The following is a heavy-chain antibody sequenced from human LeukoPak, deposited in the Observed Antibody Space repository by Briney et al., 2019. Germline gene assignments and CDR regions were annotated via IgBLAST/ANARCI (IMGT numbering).Heavy chain of an antibody. CDR3: ARGRITIFGEFIDY. CDR2: INHSGST. J-gene: IGHJ4*02. D-gene: IGHD3-3*01. CDR1: GGSFSDYY. Sequence: PSETLSLTCAVYGGSFSDYYWSWIRQPPGKGLEWIGEINHSGSTNYNPSLKSRVTISVDTSKNQFSLKLSSVTAADTAVYYCARGRITIFGEFIDYWGQGTLVTVSS. V-gene: IGHV4-34*01.